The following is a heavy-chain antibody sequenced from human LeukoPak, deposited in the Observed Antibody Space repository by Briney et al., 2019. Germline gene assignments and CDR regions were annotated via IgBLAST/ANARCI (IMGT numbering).Heavy chain of an antibody. CDR3: ARDWPRYCSSTSCPRFDP. V-gene: IGHV4-34*01. Sequence: PSETLSLTCAVYGGSFSGYYWSWIRQPPGKGLEWIGEINHSGSTNYNPSLKSRVTISVDTSKNQFSLKLSSVTAADTAVYYCARDWPRYCSSTSCPRFDPWGQGTLVTVSS. CDR1: GGSFSGYY. D-gene: IGHD2-2*01. CDR2: INHSGST. J-gene: IGHJ5*02.